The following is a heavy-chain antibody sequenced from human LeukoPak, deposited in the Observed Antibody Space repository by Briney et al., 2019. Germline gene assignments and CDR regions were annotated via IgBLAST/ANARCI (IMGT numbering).Heavy chain of an antibody. V-gene: IGHV3-74*01. CDR2: INSDGSST. D-gene: IGHD1-26*01. J-gene: IGHJ5*02. CDR3: ARVNSGSYWFDP. Sequence: GGSLRLSCAASGFTFSSYWMHWVRQAPGKGPVWVSRINSDGSSTSYADSVKGRFTISRDNAKNTLYLQMNSLRAEDTAVYYCARVNSGSYWFDPWGQGTLVTVSS. CDR1: GFTFSSYW.